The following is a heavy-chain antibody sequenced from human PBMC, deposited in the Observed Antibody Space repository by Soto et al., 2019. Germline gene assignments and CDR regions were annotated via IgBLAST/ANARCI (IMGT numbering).Heavy chain of an antibody. Sequence: SVKVSCKASGGTFSSYTISWVRQAPGQGLEWMGRVIPILGIANYAQKFQGRVTITADKSTSTAYMELSSLRSEDTAVYYCAGANCSGGSCYSVGSYYGYYMDVWGKGTTVTVSS. CDR2: VIPILGIA. CDR1: GGTFSSYT. D-gene: IGHD2-15*01. CDR3: AGANCSGGSCYSVGSYYGYYMDV. V-gene: IGHV1-69*02. J-gene: IGHJ6*03.